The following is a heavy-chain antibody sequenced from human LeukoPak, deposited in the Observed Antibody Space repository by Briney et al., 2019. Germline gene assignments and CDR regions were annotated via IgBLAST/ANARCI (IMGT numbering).Heavy chain of an antibody. CDR2: INQSGST. D-gene: IGHD2-15*01. Sequence: SETLSLTCAVYGGSVSGYYWSWIRQPPGKGLEWIGEINQSGSTNYNSSPKSRITISVDTSRNQFSLKLSSVTAADTAVYYCASVVVVVDGSPLKGWFDPWGQGTLVTVSS. V-gene: IGHV4-34*01. J-gene: IGHJ5*02. CDR3: ASVVVVVDGSPLKGWFDP. CDR1: GGSVSGYY.